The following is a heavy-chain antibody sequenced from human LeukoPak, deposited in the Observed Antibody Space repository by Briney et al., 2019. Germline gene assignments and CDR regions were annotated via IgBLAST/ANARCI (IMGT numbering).Heavy chain of an antibody. D-gene: IGHD6-19*01. Sequence: APVKVSCKASGYTFTSYYMHWVRQAPGQGLEWMGIINPSGGSTSYAQKFQGRVTVTRDTSTSTVYMELSSLRSEDTAVYYCAREGEAVAATFDYWGQGTLVTVSS. V-gene: IGHV1-46*01. J-gene: IGHJ4*02. CDR1: GYTFTSYY. CDR2: INPSGGST. CDR3: AREGEAVAATFDY.